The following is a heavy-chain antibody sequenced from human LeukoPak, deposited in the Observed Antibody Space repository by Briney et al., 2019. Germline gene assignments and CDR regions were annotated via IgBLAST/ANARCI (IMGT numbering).Heavy chain of an antibody. Sequence: GGSLRLSCAASGFTFSSYGMSWVRQAPGKGLEWVSAISGSGGSTYYADSVKGRFTISRDNSKNTLYLQMNSLRAEDTAVYYCARHERRWLQLRFNIWFDPWGQGTLVTVSS. J-gene: IGHJ5*02. CDR1: GFTFSSYG. CDR2: ISGSGGST. CDR3: ARHERRWLQLRFNIWFDP. V-gene: IGHV3-23*01. D-gene: IGHD5-24*01.